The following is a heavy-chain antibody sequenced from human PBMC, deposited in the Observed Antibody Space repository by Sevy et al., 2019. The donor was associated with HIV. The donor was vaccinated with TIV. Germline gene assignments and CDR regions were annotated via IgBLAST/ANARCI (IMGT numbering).Heavy chain of an antibody. Sequence: GGSLRLSCVASGFTFRSFSMHWVRQAPGKGLEWVAAIWYDGRTERYADSVQGRFTIYGDNSKKTLHLQMNSLRAEDTALYYWARDAARVIVPTAGFDSWGQGTLVTVSS. CDR1: GFTFRSFS. CDR2: IWYDGRTE. J-gene: IGHJ5*01. CDR3: ARDAARVIVPTAGFDS. D-gene: IGHD1-1*01. V-gene: IGHV3-33*01.